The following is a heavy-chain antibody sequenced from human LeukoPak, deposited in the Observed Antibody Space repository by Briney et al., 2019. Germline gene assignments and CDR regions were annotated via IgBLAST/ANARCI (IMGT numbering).Heavy chain of an antibody. J-gene: IGHJ4*02. CDR3: ACSYGDYGALDY. CDR2: IYYSGSA. CDR1: GGSISSYY. V-gene: IGHV4-59*01. D-gene: IGHD4-17*01. Sequence: SETLSLTCTVSGGSISSYYWSWIRQPPGKGLEWIGYIYYSGSANYNPSLKSRVTISVDTSKNQFSLKLSSVTDADTAVYYCACSYGDYGALDYWGQGTLVTVSS.